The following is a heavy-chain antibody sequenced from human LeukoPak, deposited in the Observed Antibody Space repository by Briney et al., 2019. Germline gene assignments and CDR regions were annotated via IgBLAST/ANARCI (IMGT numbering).Heavy chain of an antibody. J-gene: IGHJ4*02. CDR2: VNRWGST. CDR3: ATDSQSSVYYF. Sequence: SETLSLTCAVYGGSFSGYYWSWIRQPPGKGLEWVGEVNRWGSTNYNPSLESRVTISVDTSKNQFSLNLRSLTAADTAVYYCATDSQSSVYYFWSQGALITVSS. CDR1: GGSFSGYY. D-gene: IGHD6-25*01. V-gene: IGHV4-34*01.